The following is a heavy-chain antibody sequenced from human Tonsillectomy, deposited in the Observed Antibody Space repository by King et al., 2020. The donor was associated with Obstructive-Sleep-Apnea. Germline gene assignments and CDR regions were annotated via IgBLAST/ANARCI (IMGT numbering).Heavy chain of an antibody. V-gene: IGHV3-13*04. J-gene: IGHJ2*01. Sequence: VQLVESGGGLVQPGGSLRLSCAASGFTFSSYDMHWVRQATGKGLEWVSAIGTAGDTYYPGSVKGRFTISRENAKNSLYLQMNSLRAGDTAVYYCARSSSGDTAWDPHEGWYFDLWGRGTLVTVSS. CDR1: GFTFSSYD. CDR2: IGTAGDT. D-gene: IGHD5-18*01. CDR3: ARSSSGDTAWDPHEGWYFDL.